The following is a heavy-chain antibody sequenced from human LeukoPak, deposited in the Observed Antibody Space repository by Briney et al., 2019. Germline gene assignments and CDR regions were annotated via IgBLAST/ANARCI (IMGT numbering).Heavy chain of an antibody. D-gene: IGHD3-10*01. CDR3: ARGIVRGVIISYYYMDV. V-gene: IGHV4-59*08. CDR1: GGAISSYY. CDR2: IYYSGST. J-gene: IGHJ6*03. Sequence: PSETLSLTCTVSGGAISSYYWSWIRQPPGKGLEWIGYIYYSGSTNYNPSLKSRVTISVDTSKNQFSLKLSSVTAADTAVYYCARGIVRGVIISYYYMDVWGKGTTVTISS.